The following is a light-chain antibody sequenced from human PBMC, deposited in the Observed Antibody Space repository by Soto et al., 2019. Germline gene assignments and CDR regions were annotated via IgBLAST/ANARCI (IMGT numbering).Light chain of an antibody. V-gene: IGLV2-14*01. Sequence: QSALTQPASVSGSPGQSITISCTGTSSDVGGYNFVSWYQQHPGKAPKLIVHDFYNQPLGVSDSFSGSKSGNTASLTISGLQSEDEADYHCSSYTSTTTVVFGGGTKLTVL. CDR2: DFY. J-gene: IGLJ2*01. CDR3: SSYTSTTTVV. CDR1: SSDVGGYNF.